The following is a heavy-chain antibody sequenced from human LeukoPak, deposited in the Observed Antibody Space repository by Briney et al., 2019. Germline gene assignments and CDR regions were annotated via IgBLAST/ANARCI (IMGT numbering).Heavy chain of an antibody. D-gene: IGHD2-8*01. CDR1: GGSFSGYY. CDR2: INHSGST. CDR3: ARRGRLMGY. J-gene: IGHJ4*02. Sequence: PSETLSLTCAVYGGSFSGYYWSWIRQPPGKGLEWIGEINHSGSTNYNPSLKSRVTISVDTSKNQFSLKLSSVTAADTAVYYCARRGRLMGYWGQGTLVTVSS. V-gene: IGHV4-34*01.